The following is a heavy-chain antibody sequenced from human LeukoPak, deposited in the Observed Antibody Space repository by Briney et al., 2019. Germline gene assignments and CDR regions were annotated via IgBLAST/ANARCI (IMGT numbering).Heavy chain of an antibody. Sequence: PGGSLRLSCAASGFNFCDSAMRWVRQTTRKGLEWVSLISFNGRNTYYGDSVKGRFTISRDNSKDTVYLQMNSLRAEDTAIFYCVRDIELSTWGPGTMVTVSS. J-gene: IGHJ3*01. CDR2: ISFNGRNT. D-gene: IGHD3-16*02. CDR1: GFNFCDSA. CDR3: VRDIELST. V-gene: IGHV3-23*01.